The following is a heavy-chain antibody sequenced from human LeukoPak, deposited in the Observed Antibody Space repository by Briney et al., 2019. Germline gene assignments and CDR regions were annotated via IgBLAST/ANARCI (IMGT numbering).Heavy chain of an antibody. CDR1: GGSITSSGVY. CDR2: VYYGGDA. D-gene: IGHD6-19*01. Sequence: SETLSLTCTVSGGSITSSGVYWGWVRQPPGKGLEWVGCVYYGGDAYYNPSLKSRVTISVDTSKNQFSLSLSSVTAADTALYYCARLFSSCWPYFYGLDAWGQGTTVTVSS. CDR3: ARLFSSCWPYFYGLDA. V-gene: IGHV4-39*01. J-gene: IGHJ6*02.